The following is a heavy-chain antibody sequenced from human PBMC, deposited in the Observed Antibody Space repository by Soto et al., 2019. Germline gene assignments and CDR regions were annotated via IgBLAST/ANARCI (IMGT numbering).Heavy chain of an antibody. CDR2: INPNSGCV. CDR1: GYTFTGDH. D-gene: IGHD6-19*01. V-gene: IGHV1-46*03. Sequence: QVQLVQSGPEVKKPGASVKVSCKASGYTFTGDHMHWVRQAPGQGLEWMGRINPNSGCVNYAQKFQGRVTMTRDTSASVAYMELGSLRSDATAVYYCARGEVHSSGWNFDYWGQGTLVIVSS. CDR3: ARGEVHSSGWNFDY. J-gene: IGHJ4*02.